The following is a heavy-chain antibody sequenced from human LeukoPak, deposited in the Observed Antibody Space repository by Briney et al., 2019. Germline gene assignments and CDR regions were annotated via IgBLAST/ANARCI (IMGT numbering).Heavy chain of an antibody. Sequence: AVSVSLKASVATFTGYTNCRVCQAPAQGVGWVGRIFLILGIANYAPKFQGSVKITADKSTSTAYMELSSIRSEDAAVYYCARNDSGYDSYWGQGTLVTVSS. V-gene: IGHV1-69*02. J-gene: IGHJ4*02. CDR1: VATFTGYT. CDR3: ARNDSGYDSY. CDR2: IFLILGIA. D-gene: IGHD5-12*01.